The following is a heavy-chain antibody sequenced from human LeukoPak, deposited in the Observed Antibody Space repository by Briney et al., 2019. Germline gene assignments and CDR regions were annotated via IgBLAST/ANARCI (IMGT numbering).Heavy chain of an antibody. CDR1: GFTFSSYS. V-gene: IGHV3-21*01. Sequence: GGSLRLSCAASGFTFSSYSMNWVRQAPGKGLEWVSSISGSSTYIDYADSVKGRFTISRDNAKNALFLQRDSPRAEDTAVYYCARDHSSGRYFDSWGQGTLVTVSS. D-gene: IGHD3-22*01. J-gene: IGHJ4*02. CDR3: ARDHSSGRYFDS. CDR2: ISGSSTYI.